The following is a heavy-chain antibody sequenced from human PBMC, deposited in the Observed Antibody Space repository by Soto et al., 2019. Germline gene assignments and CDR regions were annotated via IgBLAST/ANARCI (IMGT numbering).Heavy chain of an antibody. CDR3: AKESRATIFGVAQDY. D-gene: IGHD3-3*01. CDR2: ISGSGGST. V-gene: IGHV3-23*01. CDR1: WCTFGGYA. Sequence: GGSLRLCNRASWCTFGGYARRWVRQAQGKGPEWVSAISGSGGSTYYADSVKGRFTISRDNSKNTLYLQMNSLRAEDTAVYYCAKESRATIFGVAQDYWGQGTLVTVSS. J-gene: IGHJ4*02.